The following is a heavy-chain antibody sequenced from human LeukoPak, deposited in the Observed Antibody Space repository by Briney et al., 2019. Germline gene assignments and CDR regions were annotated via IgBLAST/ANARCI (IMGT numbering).Heavy chain of an antibody. CDR2: ISGSGGST. D-gene: IGHD6-13*01. CDR1: GLTFSSYA. CDR3: AKVPGSSITRYFYFDY. Sequence: GGSLRLSCVASGLTFSSYAMSWVRQAPGKGLEWVSTISGSGGSTYYADSVKGRFTISRDNSKNTLYLQMDTLRAEDTAVYYCAKVPGSSITRYFYFDYWGQGTLVPVSS. V-gene: IGHV3-23*01. J-gene: IGHJ4*02.